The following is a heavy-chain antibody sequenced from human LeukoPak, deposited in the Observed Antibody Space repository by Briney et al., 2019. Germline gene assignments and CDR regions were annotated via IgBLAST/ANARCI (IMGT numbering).Heavy chain of an antibody. CDR2: IYYSGST. CDR1: GGSVSSGNYY. V-gene: IGHV4-31*03. J-gene: IGHJ4*02. D-gene: IGHD6-19*01. CDR3: ARDLYSSGWGYFDY. Sequence: PSQTLSLTCTVYGGSVSSGNYYWNWLRQHPGKSLEWIGYIYYSGSTSYNPSLRSRVTISGTSKNQFSLKMTSVTAADTAVYYCARDLYSSGWGYFDYWGQGTLVTVSS.